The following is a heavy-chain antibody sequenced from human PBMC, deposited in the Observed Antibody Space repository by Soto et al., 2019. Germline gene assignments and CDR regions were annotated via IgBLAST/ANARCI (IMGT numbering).Heavy chain of an antibody. V-gene: IGHV3-23*01. CDR1: GFTFGSYF. J-gene: IGHJ6*02. CDR3: AKGRGQNYTYYMDV. Sequence: EVQLLESGGGLVQPGGSLRLSCAASGFTFGSYFMRWVRQTPGQGLEWVSTVSDGGSTYYADSVKGRFTVSRDNSKNMVYLQMNSLRAEDTAVYYCAKGRGQNYTYYMDVWGRGTTVTVSS. CDR2: VSDGGST. D-gene: IGHD1-7*01.